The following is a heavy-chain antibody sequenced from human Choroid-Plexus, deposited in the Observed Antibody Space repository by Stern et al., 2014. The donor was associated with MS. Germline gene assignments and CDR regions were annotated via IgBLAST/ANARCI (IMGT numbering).Heavy chain of an antibody. CDR2: VSYDGSNK. CDR1: GFTFGSCA. V-gene: IGHV3-30*18. D-gene: IGHD2/OR15-2a*01. Sequence: VQLVESGGGVVQPGRPLRLSCVASGFTFGSCAMHWVRQAPGKGLEWVAGVSYDGSNKYYGDSVKGRFTISRDHSQNTLYMQMSSLRPEDTAVYYCAKDRQYLTYFFDHWGQGSLVTVSS. J-gene: IGHJ5*02. CDR3: AKDRQYLTYFFDH.